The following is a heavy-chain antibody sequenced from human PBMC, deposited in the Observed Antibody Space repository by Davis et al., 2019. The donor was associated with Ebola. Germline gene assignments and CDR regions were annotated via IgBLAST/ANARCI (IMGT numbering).Heavy chain of an antibody. CDR2: INPNSGGT. V-gene: IGHV1-2*06. J-gene: IGHJ4*02. CDR1: GDTLTSYA. CDR3: ARLGRATATVTTLGFDY. D-gene: IGHD4-17*01. Sequence: ASVKVSCKAVGDTLTSYAMTWVRQAPGQGLEWMGRINPNSGGTNYAQKFQGRVTMTRDTSISTAYMELSRLRSDDTAVYYCARLGRATATVTTLGFDYWGQGTLVTVSS.